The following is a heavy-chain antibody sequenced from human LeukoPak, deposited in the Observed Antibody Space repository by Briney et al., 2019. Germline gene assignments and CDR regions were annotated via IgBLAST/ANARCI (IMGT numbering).Heavy chain of an antibody. CDR2: IKEDGSEK. CDR3: ARDPRGNTNSRAFCY. Sequence: PGGSLRLSCAASGFTFSNVWMSWVRQAPGKGLEWVANIKEDGSEKNYVDSVKGRFTISRDNAKNSLYLQMNSLRVEDTALYYCARDPRGNTNSRAFCYWGQGTLVTVSS. D-gene: IGHD2-2*01. V-gene: IGHV3-7*01. CDR1: GFTFSNVW. J-gene: IGHJ4*02.